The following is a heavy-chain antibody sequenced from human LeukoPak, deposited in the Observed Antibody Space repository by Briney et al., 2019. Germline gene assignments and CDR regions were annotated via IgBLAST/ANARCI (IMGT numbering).Heavy chain of an antibody. J-gene: IGHJ6*02. CDR3: ARHSANYDFWSGYYTGHYHYYGMDV. CDR2: IYYSGST. CDR1: GGSISSYY. V-gene: IGHV4-59*08. Sequence: SETLSLTCTVSGGSISSYYWSWIRQPPGKGLEWIGYIYYSGSTNYNPSLKSRVTISVDTSKNQFSLKLSSVTAADTAVYYCARHSANYDFWSGYYTGHYHYYGMDVWGQGTTVTVSS. D-gene: IGHD3-3*01.